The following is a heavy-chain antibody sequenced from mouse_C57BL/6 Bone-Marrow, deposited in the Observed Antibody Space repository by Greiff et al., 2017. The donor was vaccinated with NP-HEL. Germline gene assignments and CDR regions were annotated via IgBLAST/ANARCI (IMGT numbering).Heavy chain of an antibody. D-gene: IGHD3-2*02. J-gene: IGHJ4*01. CDR1: GYTFTSYG. CDR2: IYPRSGNT. V-gene: IGHV1-81*01. CDR3: KLSPYYYAMDY. Sequence: VMLVESGAELARPGASVKLSCKASGYTFTSYGISWVKQRTGQGLEWIGEIYPRSGNTYYNEKFKGKATLTADKSSSTAYMELRSPTSEDSAVYFCKLSPYYYAMDYWGQGTSVTVSS.